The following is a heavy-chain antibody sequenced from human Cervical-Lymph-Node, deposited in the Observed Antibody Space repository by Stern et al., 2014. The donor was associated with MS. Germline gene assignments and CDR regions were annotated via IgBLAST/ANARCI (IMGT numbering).Heavy chain of an antibody. CDR2: IWYDGSNP. J-gene: IGHJ4*02. V-gene: IGHV3-33*01. CDR3: ASAYSSSHYYFDY. Sequence: QVQLVHSGGGVVQPGRSLRLSCAASGFSFSRYAMHWVRQAPGKGLEWVALIWYDGSNPYYADSVTGRFTISRDNFKNTLYLQMNSLRAEDTAVYYCASAYSSSHYYFDYWGQGTLVTVSS. CDR1: GFSFSRYA. D-gene: IGHD6-13*01.